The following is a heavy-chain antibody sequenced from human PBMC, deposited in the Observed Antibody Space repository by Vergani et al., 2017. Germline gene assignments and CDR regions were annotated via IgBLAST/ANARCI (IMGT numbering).Heavy chain of an antibody. Sequence: EEHLVESGGGLVKPGGSLRLSCVASGFTFGSYSVNWVRQAPGRGLAWVSSISSSGNYVYYAASVKGRFSISRDNAKNLLSLQMTSLRADDTAVYYCARDQGSGTNRHHYGLDVWGQGTTVTVSS. CDR3: ARDQGSGTNRHHYGLDV. CDR1: GFTFGSYS. J-gene: IGHJ6*02. D-gene: IGHD3-10*01. CDR2: ISSSGNYV. V-gene: IGHV3-21*06.